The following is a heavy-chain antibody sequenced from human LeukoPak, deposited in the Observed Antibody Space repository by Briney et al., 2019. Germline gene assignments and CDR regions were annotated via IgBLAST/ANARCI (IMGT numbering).Heavy chain of an antibody. V-gene: IGHV5-51*01. Sequence: GESLKISCKGSGYSFSSYWIGWVRQMPGNGLEWMGIIYPGDSDTRDSPSFQGQVTISADKSVSTAYLQWSNLKASDTAMYYCARVARDGATTFDCWGQGTLVTVSS. J-gene: IGHJ4*02. CDR2: IYPGDSDT. CDR3: ARVARDGATTFDC. D-gene: IGHD1-26*01. CDR1: GYSFSSYW.